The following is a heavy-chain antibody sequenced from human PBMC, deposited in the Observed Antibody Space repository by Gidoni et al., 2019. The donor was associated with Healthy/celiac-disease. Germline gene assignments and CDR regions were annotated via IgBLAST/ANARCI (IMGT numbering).Heavy chain of an antibody. CDR2: ISYDGSNK. CDR3: ARGDITIFGVVTEDDAFDI. V-gene: IGHV3-30-3*01. J-gene: IGHJ3*02. D-gene: IGHD3-3*01. Sequence: QVQLVESGGGVVQPGRSLRLSCAASGFTFSSYAMHWVRQAPGKGLEWVAVISYDGSNKYYADSVKGRFTIPRDNSKNTLYLQMNSLRAEDTAVYYCARGDITIFGVVTEDDAFDIWGKGTMVTVSS. CDR1: GFTFSSYA.